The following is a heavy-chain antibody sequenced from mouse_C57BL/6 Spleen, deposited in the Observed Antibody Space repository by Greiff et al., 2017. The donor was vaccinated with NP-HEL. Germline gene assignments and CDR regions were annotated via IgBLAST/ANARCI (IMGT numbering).Heavy chain of an antibody. CDR1: GFTFSDYY. CDR3: ARWDYYGSPFAY. V-gene: IGHV5-16*01. D-gene: IGHD1-1*01. Sequence: EVQRVESEGGLVQPGSSMKLSCTASGFTFSDYYMAWVRQVPEKGLEWVANINYDGSSTYYLDSLKSRFIISRDNAKNILYLQMSSLKSEDTATYYCARWDYYGSPFAYWGQGTLVTVSA. J-gene: IGHJ3*01. CDR2: INYDGSST.